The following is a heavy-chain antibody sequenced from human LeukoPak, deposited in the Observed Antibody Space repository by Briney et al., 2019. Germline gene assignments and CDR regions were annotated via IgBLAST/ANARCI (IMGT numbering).Heavy chain of an antibody. Sequence: GASVKVSCKASGYTFTGYYMHWVRQAPGQGLEWMGWINPNSGGTNYAQKFQGRVTMTRDTSISTAYMELSRLRSDDTAVYYCATSDILTGYHIHNNWFDPWGQGTLVTVSS. J-gene: IGHJ5*02. CDR2: INPNSGGT. CDR3: ATSDILTGYHIHNNWFDP. V-gene: IGHV1-2*02. CDR1: GYTFTGYY. D-gene: IGHD3-9*01.